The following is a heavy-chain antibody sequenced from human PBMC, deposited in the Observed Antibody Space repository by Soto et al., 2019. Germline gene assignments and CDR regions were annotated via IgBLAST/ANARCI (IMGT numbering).Heavy chain of an antibody. CDR2: IYGGGDT. CDR3: ARDRWGWEKGGYPHSNGMIV. V-gene: IGHV3-53*02. Sequence: EEQLVETGGKSVQPGGSLRLSCVVSGFTVSSNYMSWVRQAPGGGLEWVSSIYGGGDTFYADSVKGRFTISKDSSQNTLYLQMSSLKADDSAVYYCARDRWGWEKGGYPHSNGMIVWGQGTTVTVSS. CDR1: GFTVSSNY. J-gene: IGHJ6*02. D-gene: IGHD5-12*01.